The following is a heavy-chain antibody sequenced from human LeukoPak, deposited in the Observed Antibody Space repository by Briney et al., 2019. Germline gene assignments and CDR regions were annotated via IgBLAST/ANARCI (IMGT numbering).Heavy chain of an antibody. D-gene: IGHD6-13*01. J-gene: IGHJ5*02. CDR1: GGSIRSGSYY. CDR2: IHAGGST. CDR3: ARVGIAAAPGVWFDP. V-gene: IGHV4-61*02. Sequence: PSETLSLTCTVSGGSIRSGSYYWTWIRKPAGKGPEWIGRIHAGGSTNYNPSLKSRVTISADTSKNQFSLKLSSVTAADTAVYYCARVGIAAAPGVWFDPWGQGTLVTVSS.